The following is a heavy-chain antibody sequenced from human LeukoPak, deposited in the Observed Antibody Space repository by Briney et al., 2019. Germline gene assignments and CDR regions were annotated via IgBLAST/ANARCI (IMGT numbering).Heavy chain of an antibody. J-gene: IGHJ4*02. CDR2: IYSGGST. V-gene: IGHV3-53*01. CDR1: GFTVSSNY. D-gene: IGHD3-22*01. CDR3: ARSPDSSGYYLSYYFDY. Sequence: GGSLRLSCAASGFTVSSNYMSWVRRAPGKGLEWVSVIYSGGSTYYADSVKGRFTISRDNSKNTLYLQMNSLRAEDRAVYYCARSPDSSGYYLSYYFDYWGQGTLVTVSS.